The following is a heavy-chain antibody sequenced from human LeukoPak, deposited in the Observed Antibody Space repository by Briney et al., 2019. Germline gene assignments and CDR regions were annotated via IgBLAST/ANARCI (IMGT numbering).Heavy chain of an antibody. CDR3: ARGSYTSTWF. J-gene: IGHJ4*02. D-gene: IGHD6-13*01. CDR1: GDSVSSNSAA. CDR2: TYYRSKWYT. Sequence: SQTVSLTCAISGDSVSSNSAAWSWIRQSPSRGLEWLGRTYYRSKWYTEYAVSVKSRITINPDTSKNQFSLQLNSVTPEDTAVYYCARGSYTSTWFWGQGTLVTVSS. V-gene: IGHV6-1*01.